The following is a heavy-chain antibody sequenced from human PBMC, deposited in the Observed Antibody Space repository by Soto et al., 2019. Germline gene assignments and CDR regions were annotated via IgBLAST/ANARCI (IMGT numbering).Heavy chain of an antibody. J-gene: IGHJ4*02. CDR2: VNPNNVDT. D-gene: IGHD3-10*01. CDR3: AKVSRKGSAIDFDY. CDR1: GYTFSNYD. Sequence: QVQLVQSGAELKKPGASVKVSCKASGYTFSNYDMNWVRQATGQGPEWIGWVNPNNVDTGYAQKFQCRVTLTTDISTTTAYMELTSLRSEDTAIYYCAKVSRKGSAIDFDYWGQGTLITVSS. V-gene: IGHV1-8*01.